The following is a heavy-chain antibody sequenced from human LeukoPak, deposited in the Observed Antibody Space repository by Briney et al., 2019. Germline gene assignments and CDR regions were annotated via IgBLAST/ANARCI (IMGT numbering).Heavy chain of an antibody. CDR3: ARGFDSKSTYFDY. D-gene: IGHD5-12*01. CDR2: IYYSGTA. CDR1: GGSVSSSSYY. V-gene: IGHV4-39*01. J-gene: IGHJ4*02. Sequence: SETLSLTCTVSGGSVSSSSYYWGWIRQPPGTGLEWSGSIYYSGTAYYNPSLKSRVTISVDTSKNQFSLKLRSVTAADTAVYYCARGFDSKSTYFDYWGLGTLVTVSS.